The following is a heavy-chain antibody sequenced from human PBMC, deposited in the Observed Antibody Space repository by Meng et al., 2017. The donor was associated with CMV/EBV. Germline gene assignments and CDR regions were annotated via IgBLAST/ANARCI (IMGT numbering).Heavy chain of an antibody. CDR3: AKPPMASGDYFDY. D-gene: IGHD3-10*01. CDR2: IRYDGSNK. V-gene: IGHV3-30*02. CDR1: GFTFSSYG. Sequence: VQRVGLGGGVVQSGGALRLSCAAYGFTFSSYGMHWVRQAPGKGLEWVAFIRYDGSNKYYADSVKGRFTISRDNSKNTLYLQMNSLRAEDTAVYYCAKPPMASGDYFDYWGQGTLVTVSS. J-gene: IGHJ4*02.